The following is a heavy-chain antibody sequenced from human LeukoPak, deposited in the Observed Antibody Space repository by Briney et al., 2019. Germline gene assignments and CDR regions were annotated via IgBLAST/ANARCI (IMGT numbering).Heavy chain of an antibody. D-gene: IGHD5-12*01. J-gene: IGHJ4*02. CDR2: IYYSGST. V-gene: IGHV4-39*01. CDR1: GGSISSSSYY. Sequence: SETLSLTCTVSGGSISSSSYYWGWIRQPPGKGLEWIGSIYYSGSTYYNPSLKSRVTISVDKSKNQFSLKLSSVTAADTAVYYCARRGGYEHDYWGQGTLVTVSS. CDR3: ARRGGYEHDY.